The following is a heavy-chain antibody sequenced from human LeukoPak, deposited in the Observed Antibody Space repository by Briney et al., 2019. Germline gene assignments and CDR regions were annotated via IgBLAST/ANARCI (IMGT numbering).Heavy chain of an antibody. J-gene: IGHJ4*02. CDR1: GGSFSGYY. V-gene: IGHV4-34*01. D-gene: IGHD3-10*01. CDR2: IHYSGSA. CDR3: ARGQWFRAF. Sequence: KSSETLSLTCAVYGGSFSGYYWTWIRQTPGKGLEWIGEIHYSGSATYNPSLKSRVTISVDTSKNQFSLKMNSVTAADTAVYYCARGQWFRAFWSRGTPVTVSS.